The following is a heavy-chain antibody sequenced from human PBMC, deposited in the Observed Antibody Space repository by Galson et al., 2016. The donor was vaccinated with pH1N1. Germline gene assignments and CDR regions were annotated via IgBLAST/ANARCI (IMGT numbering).Heavy chain of an antibody. CDR2: TYYRSKWFY. CDR3: ARHSPGRAVGVFDC. J-gene: IGHJ4*02. Sequence: CAISGDSVSSNSAAWNWIRQSPSRGLEWLGRTYYRSKWFYNYAVSVQGRITINPGTYKNQFSLQLNSVTPEDTAVYYCARHSPGRAVGVFDCWGQGTLVTVSS. CDR1: GDSVSSNSAA. V-gene: IGHV6-1*01. D-gene: IGHD6-19*01.